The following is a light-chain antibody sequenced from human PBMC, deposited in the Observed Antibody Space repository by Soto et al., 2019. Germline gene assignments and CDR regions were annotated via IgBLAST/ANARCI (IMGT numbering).Light chain of an antibody. CDR3: QQYGSSPRT. CDR2: IAS. J-gene: IGKJ1*01. CDR1: QSVSSSY. V-gene: IGKV3-20*01. Sequence: EIVLTQSPGTLSLSPGXRATLSCRASQSVSSSYLAWYQQKPGQAPRLLIYIASSRATGIPDRFSGSGSGTDFTLTISRLEPEDFAVYYCQQYGSSPRTFGQGTKVDIK.